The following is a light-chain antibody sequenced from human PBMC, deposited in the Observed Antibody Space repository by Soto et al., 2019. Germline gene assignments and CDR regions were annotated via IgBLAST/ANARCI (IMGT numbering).Light chain of an antibody. Sequence: EIVLTQSPGTLSLSPGERVTLSCRASQTVSNRYLAWYQHRPGQAPRLLIYGTSIRASGIPDRFSASGAGTDFILTISRLEPEDFAVYYCQQYGNSLTFGGGTKVEIK. J-gene: IGKJ4*01. V-gene: IGKV3-20*01. CDR1: QTVSNRY. CDR3: QQYGNSLT. CDR2: GTS.